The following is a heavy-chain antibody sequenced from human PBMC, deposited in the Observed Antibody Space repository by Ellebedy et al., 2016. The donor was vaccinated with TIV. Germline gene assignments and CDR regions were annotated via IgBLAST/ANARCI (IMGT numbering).Heavy chain of an antibody. J-gene: IGHJ4*02. CDR2: IYSGGST. CDR3: AKDRRSGRVTSFDY. D-gene: IGHD2-21*02. V-gene: IGHV3-53*04. CDR1: GFTVSSNY. Sequence: GESLKISCAASGFTVSSNYMSWVRQAPGKGLEWVSVIYSGGSTYYADSVKGRFTISRHNSKNTLYLQMNSLRAEDTAVYYCAKDRRSGRVTSFDYWGQGTLVTVSS.